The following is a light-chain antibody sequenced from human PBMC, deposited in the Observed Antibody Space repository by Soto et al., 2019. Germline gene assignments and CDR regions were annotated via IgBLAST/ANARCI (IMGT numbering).Light chain of an antibody. CDR1: SSDVGSYNL. J-gene: IGLJ2*01. Sequence: QSALTQPASVSGSPGQSITISCTGTSSDVGSYNLVSWYQQHPGKAPKLMISEGIKRPSGVSNRFSDSKSGNTASLTISGLQAEDEADYYCCSYAGSSTDVVFGGGTKVTVL. CDR2: EGI. CDR3: CSYAGSSTDVV. V-gene: IGLV2-23*01.